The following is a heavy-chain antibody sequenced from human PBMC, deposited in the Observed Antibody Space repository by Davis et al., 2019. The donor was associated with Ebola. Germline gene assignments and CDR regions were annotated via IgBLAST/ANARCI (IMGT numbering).Heavy chain of an antibody. D-gene: IGHD2/OR15-2a*01. Sequence: MPSETLSLTCTVSGGSVSSAGYYWSWIRQPPGKGLEWIGYIYYSGSTNYNPSLKSRVTISIDTSKNQFSLNLSSLTAADTAVYYCARGRGSFRLWYFDLWGRGTLVTVSS. V-gene: IGHV4-61*08. J-gene: IGHJ2*01. CDR2: IYYSGST. CDR1: GGSVSSAGYY. CDR3: ARGRGSFRLWYFDL.